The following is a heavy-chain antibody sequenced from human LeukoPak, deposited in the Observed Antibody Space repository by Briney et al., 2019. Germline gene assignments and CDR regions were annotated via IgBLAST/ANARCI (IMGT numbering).Heavy chain of an antibody. CDR3: LRGRLGDY. J-gene: IGHJ4*02. V-gene: IGHV3-23*01. CDR2: IIGSGGDT. Sequence: PGGSLRLSCAASGFTFSNYAMSWVRQAPGKGLEWVSSIIGSGGDTYYADSVKGRFTISRDNSKNTLYLQMNSLRAEDTAVYYCLRGRLGDYWGQGTLVTVSS. D-gene: IGHD6-19*01. CDR1: GFTFSNYA.